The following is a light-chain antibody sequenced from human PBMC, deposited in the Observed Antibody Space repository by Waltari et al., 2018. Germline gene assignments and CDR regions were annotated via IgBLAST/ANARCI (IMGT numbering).Light chain of an antibody. CDR2: SNN. CDR3: AAWDDSLSGVV. Sequence: QSVLTQPPSASATPGQRVTISCSGSSSNIGSNSVYWYQQLPGTAPKLLIYSNNQRPSGVPDRFSGSKSGTSASLAISGLRSEDEADYYCAAWDDSLSGVVFGGGTKLTVL. J-gene: IGLJ2*01. CDR1: SSNIGSNS. V-gene: IGLV1-47*02.